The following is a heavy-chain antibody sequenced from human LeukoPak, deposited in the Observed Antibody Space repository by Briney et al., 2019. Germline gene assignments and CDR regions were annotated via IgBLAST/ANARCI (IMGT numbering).Heavy chain of an antibody. CDR3: ARDGTVTAGPFDP. CDR2: ITNNGTTI. D-gene: IGHD4-11*01. J-gene: IGHJ5*02. V-gene: IGHV3-48*03. CDR1: GFTFSSYA. Sequence: GGSLRLSCAASGFTFSSYAMNWVRQAPGKGLEWVSYITNNGTTIYYADSVKGRFTISRDNSKNTLYLQMNSLRAEDTAVYYCARDGTVTAGPFDPWGRGTLVTVSS.